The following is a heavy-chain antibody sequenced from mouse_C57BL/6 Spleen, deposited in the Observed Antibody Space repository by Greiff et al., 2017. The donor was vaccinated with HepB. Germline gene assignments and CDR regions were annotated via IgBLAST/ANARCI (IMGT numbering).Heavy chain of an antibody. D-gene: IGHD4-1*01. CDR1: GYTFTSYW. Sequence: VQLQQSGAELVKPGASVKLSCKASGYTFTSYWMHWVKQRPGQGLEWIGMIHPNSGSTNYNEKFKSKATLTVDKSSSTAYMQLSSLPSEDSAVYYCARAGTKKYFDYWGQGTTLTVSS. J-gene: IGHJ2*01. CDR3: ARAGTKKYFDY. CDR2: IHPNSGST. V-gene: IGHV1-64*01.